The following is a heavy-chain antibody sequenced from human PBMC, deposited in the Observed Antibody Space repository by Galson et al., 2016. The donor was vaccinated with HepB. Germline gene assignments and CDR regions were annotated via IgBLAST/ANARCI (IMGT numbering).Heavy chain of an antibody. CDR1: GFTFSSHS. Sequence: SLRLSCAASGFTFSSHSMHWVRQTPGKGLEYVAGITNKGGSTFYADSVKGRFTVSRDNSENMVFLQMSSLRPADTAMYYCVEGTGAYGSGKDYWGQGTLVTVSS. J-gene: IGHJ4*02. CDR2: ITNKGGST. V-gene: IGHV3-64D*06. D-gene: IGHD3-10*01. CDR3: VEGTGAYGSGKDY.